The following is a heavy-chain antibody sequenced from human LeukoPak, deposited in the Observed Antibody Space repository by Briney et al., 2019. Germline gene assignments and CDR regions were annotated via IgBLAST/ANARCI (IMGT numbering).Heavy chain of an antibody. CDR1: GASISSGSYY. J-gene: IGHJ6*02. CDR3: ARDFGNSYYGMDV. D-gene: IGHD3-10*01. Sequence: SQTLSLTCTVSGASISSGSYYWSWIRQPAGKGLEWIGRIYTSGSTNYNPSLKSRLTIPVDTSKNQFSLKLSSVTAADTAVYYCARDFGNSYYGMDVWGQGTTVTVSS. V-gene: IGHV4-61*02. CDR2: IYTSGST.